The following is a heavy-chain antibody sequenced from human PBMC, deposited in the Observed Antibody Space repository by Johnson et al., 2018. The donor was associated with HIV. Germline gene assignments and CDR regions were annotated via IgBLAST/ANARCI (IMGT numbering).Heavy chain of an antibody. J-gene: IGHJ3*02. CDR1: GFTFSSYG. V-gene: IGHV3-30*02. Sequence: QMQLVESGGGVVQPGGSLRLSCAASGFTFSSYGMHWVRQAPGKGLEWVAFIRYDGSNKYYADSVKGRFTISRDNSKNTLYLQMNSLRAEDTAVYYCAKDLDYYGSGLIWGQGTMVTVSS. D-gene: IGHD3-10*01. CDR3: AKDLDYYGSGLI. CDR2: IRYDGSNK.